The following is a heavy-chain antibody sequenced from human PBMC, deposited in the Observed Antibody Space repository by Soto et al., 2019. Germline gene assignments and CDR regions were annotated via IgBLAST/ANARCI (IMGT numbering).Heavy chain of an antibody. D-gene: IGHD1-20*01. CDR3: ATSQKGYNWNYFDH. CDR2: VFYTGFT. J-gene: IGHJ4*02. CDR1: GGSISGSYYY. V-gene: IGHV4-39*01. Sequence: SETLSLTCAVSGGSISGSYYYWAWLRQSPGKGPEWIGSVFYTGFTSYNPSLESRVSVSVDTSKSQFSLKLSAVTAADTAVYYCATSQKGYNWNYFDHWGQGALVTVSS.